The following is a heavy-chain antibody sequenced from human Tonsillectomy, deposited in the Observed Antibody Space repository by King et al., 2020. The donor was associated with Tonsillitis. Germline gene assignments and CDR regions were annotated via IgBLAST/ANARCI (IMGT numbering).Heavy chain of an antibody. D-gene: IGHD3-16*02. V-gene: IGHV3-23*04. CDR2: ISGSGGTT. CDR3: AKDFYRESPGHFDY. Sequence: VQLVESGGGLVQPGGSLRLSCAASGFTFSNYVMNWVRQAPGKGLEWVSGISGSGGTTYHADSVKGRFTISRDSSKKMLYLQMNSLSAEDTAVYYWAKDFYRESPGHFDYWGQGTLVTVSS. CDR1: GFTFSNYV. J-gene: IGHJ4*02.